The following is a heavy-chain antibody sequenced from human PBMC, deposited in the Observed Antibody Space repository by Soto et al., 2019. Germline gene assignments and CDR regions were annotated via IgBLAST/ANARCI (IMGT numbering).Heavy chain of an antibody. CDR2: IYHSGST. CDR1: SGSISSSNW. J-gene: IGHJ2*01. V-gene: IGHV4-4*02. D-gene: IGHD2-2*01. Sequence: QVQLQESGPGLVKPSGTLSLTCAVSSGSISSSNWWSWVRQPPGKGLEWIGEIYHSGSTSYNPSLKSRVTISVDKSKNQFSLKLSSVTAADTAVYYCARDLPVLGYCSSTSCPHWYFDLWGRGTLVTVSS. CDR3: ARDLPVLGYCSSTSCPHWYFDL.